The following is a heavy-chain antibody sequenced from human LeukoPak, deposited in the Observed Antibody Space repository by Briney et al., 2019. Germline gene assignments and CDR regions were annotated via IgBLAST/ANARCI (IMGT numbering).Heavy chain of an antibody. CDR3: ATTYGSGSYYKVWGAFDI. Sequence: PGGSLRLSCAASGFTFSDYWMHWVRQAPGKGLMWVSRVNNDGSSTVYADSVKGRFTISRDNAKNTLYLQMNSLRAEDTAVYYCATTYGSGSYYKVWGAFDIWGQGTMVTVSS. CDR2: VNNDGSST. J-gene: IGHJ3*02. V-gene: IGHV3-74*01. D-gene: IGHD3-10*01. CDR1: GFTFSDYW.